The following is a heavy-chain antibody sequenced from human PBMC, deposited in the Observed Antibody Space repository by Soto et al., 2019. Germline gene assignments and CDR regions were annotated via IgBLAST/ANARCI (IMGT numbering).Heavy chain of an antibody. Sequence: SETLSLTCAVYGGSFSGYYWSWIRQPPGKGLEWIGEINHSGSTNYNPSLKSRVTISVDTSKNQFSLKLSSVTAADTAVYYCASETHCSSTSCYPDYWGQGTLVTVSS. CDR1: GGSFSGYY. J-gene: IGHJ4*02. D-gene: IGHD2-2*01. CDR2: INHSGST. V-gene: IGHV4-34*01. CDR3: ASETHCSSTSCYPDY.